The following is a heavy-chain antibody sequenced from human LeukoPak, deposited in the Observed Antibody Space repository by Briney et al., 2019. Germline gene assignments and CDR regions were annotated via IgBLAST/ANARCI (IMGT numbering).Heavy chain of an antibody. J-gene: IGHJ4*02. CDR2: INHSGST. V-gene: IGHV4-34*01. D-gene: IGHD2-8*01. CDR1: GGSFSGYY. Sequence: PSETLSLTCAVYGGSFSGYYWSWIRQPPGKGLEWIGEINHSGSTNYNPSLKSRVTISVDTSKNQFSLKVSSVTAADTAVYYCARDAGYYFDFWGQGTLVTVSS. CDR3: ARDAGYYFDF.